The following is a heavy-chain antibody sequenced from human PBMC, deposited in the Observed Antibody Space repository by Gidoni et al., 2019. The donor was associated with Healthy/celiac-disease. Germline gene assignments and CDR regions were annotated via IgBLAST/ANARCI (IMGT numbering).Heavy chain of an antibody. Sequence: QVQLQESGPGLVKPSQTLSLTCTVSGGAISSGGYYWSWIRQHPGKGLEWIGYIYYSGRTYSNPSLKSRVTISVDTSKNQFSLKLSSVTAADTAVYYCARVTMEDSSGYYPILDYWGQGTLVTVSS. D-gene: IGHD3-22*01. CDR2: IYYSGRT. CDR1: GGAISSGGYY. J-gene: IGHJ4*02. V-gene: IGHV4-31*03. CDR3: ARVTMEDSSGYYPILDY.